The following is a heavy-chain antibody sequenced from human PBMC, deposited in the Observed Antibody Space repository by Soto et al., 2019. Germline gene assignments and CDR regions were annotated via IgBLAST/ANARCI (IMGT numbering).Heavy chain of an antibody. D-gene: IGHD3-10*01. CDR2: IATYNSNK. V-gene: IGHV1-18*01. J-gene: IGHJ5*02. Sequence: SVKVSCKTSGDTFTNFGLSWVRQAPGQGLEWMGWIATYNSNKNYAQKFQGRLTLTTDTSTSTGYMELKSLEYDDTAVYYCARVLRGVVNWLDPWGQGTLVTV. CDR3: ARVLRGVVNWLDP. CDR1: GDTFTNFG.